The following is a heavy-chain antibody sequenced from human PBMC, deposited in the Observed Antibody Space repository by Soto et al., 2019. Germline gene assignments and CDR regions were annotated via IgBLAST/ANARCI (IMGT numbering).Heavy chain of an antibody. CDR1: GFTFGDYA. V-gene: IGHV3-49*04. Sequence: GGSLRLSCTASGFTFGDYAMSWVRQAPGKGLEWVGFIRSKAYGGTTEYAASVKGRFTISRDDSKSIAYLQMNSLKTEDTAVYYCTRRTYYDSSGYHDYWGQGTLVTVSS. J-gene: IGHJ4*02. D-gene: IGHD3-22*01. CDR2: IRSKAYGGTT. CDR3: TRRTYYDSSGYHDY.